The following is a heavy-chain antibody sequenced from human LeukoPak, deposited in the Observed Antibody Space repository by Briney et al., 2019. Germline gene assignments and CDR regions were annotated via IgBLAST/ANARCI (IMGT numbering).Heavy chain of an antibody. V-gene: IGHV1-69*06. CDR3: ARGSGSWEGYFDN. Sequence: SVKVSCKASGGTFSSYAISWVRQAPGQGLEWMGGIIPIFGTANYAQKFQGRVTITADKSTSTAYMELSSLRSEGTAVYYCARGSGSWEGYFDNWGQGTLVTVSS. J-gene: IGHJ4*02. D-gene: IGHD1-26*01. CDR2: IIPIFGTA. CDR1: GGTFSSYA.